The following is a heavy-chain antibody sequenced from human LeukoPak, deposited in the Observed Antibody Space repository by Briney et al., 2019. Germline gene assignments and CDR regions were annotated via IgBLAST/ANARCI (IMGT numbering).Heavy chain of an antibody. D-gene: IGHD3-16*01. J-gene: IGHJ4*02. Sequence: SGTLSLTCTVSGGSISPYYWTWIRQPPGKGLEWIGYIYYSGSNNYNPSLTSRVTMSVDTSKNQFSLKLSSVTAADTAVYYCARAPGIMSGNWRFDYWGQGTLVTVSS. V-gene: IGHV4-59*12. CDR1: GGSISPYY. CDR3: ARAPGIMSGNWRFDY. CDR2: IYYSGSN.